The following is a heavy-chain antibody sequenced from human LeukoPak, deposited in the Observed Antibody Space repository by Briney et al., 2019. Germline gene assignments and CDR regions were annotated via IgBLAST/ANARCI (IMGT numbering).Heavy chain of an antibody. Sequence: KPGGSLRLSCAASGFTFSSYSMNWVRQAPGKGLEWVSSISSSSSYIYYADSVKGRFTISRDNAKNSLYLQMNSLRAEDTAVYYCARDSRPYYDFWSGYYSAFDIWGQGTTVTVSS. CDR1: GFTFSSYS. J-gene: IGHJ3*02. V-gene: IGHV3-21*01. D-gene: IGHD3-3*01. CDR2: ISSSSSYI. CDR3: ARDSRPYYDFWSGYYSAFDI.